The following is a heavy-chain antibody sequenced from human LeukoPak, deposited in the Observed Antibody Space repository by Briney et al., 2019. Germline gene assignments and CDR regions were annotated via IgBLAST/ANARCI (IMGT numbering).Heavy chain of an antibody. CDR3: ARESQVYDSSGYYSYYFDY. V-gene: IGHV3-21*01. Sequence: PGGSLRLSCAASGFTFSSYSMNWVRQAPGQGLEWVSSISSSSSYIYYADSVKGRFTISRDNAKNSLYLQMNSLRAEDTAVYYCARESQVYDSSGYYSYYFDYWGQGTLVTVSS. D-gene: IGHD3-22*01. CDR2: ISSSSSYI. J-gene: IGHJ4*02. CDR1: GFTFSSYS.